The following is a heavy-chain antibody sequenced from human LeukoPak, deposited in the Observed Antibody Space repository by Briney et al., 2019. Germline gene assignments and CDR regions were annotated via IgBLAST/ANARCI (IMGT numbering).Heavy chain of an antibody. J-gene: IGHJ4*02. Sequence: SETLSLTCAVYGGSLSGYYWSWIRQPPGKGLEWIGEINHSGSTNYNPSLKSRVTISVDTSKDQFSLKLSSVTAADTAVYYCASHDYGGNSPSWYFDYWGQGTLVTVSS. CDR1: GGSLSGYY. D-gene: IGHD4-17*01. V-gene: IGHV4-34*01. CDR3: ASHDYGGNSPSWYFDY. CDR2: INHSGST.